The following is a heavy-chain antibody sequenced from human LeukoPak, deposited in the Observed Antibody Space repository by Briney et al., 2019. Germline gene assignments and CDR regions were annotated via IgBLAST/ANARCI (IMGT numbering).Heavy chain of an antibody. CDR2: IYYSGST. Sequence: SETLCLTCTVSGVTISSYYMSWIRQPPGKGLEWIGYIYYSGSTNYNPSLKIRVTISVDTSKNQFSLKLSSVTAADTAVYYCARENWDYYFDYWGQGTLVTVSS. J-gene: IGHJ4*02. CDR3: ARENWDYYFDY. V-gene: IGHV4-59*01. D-gene: IGHD1-7*01. CDR1: GVTISSYY.